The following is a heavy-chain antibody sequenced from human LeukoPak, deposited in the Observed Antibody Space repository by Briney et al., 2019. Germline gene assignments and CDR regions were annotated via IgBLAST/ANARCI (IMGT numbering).Heavy chain of an antibody. CDR3: ARAPDDFWSGYQADG. D-gene: IGHD3-3*01. J-gene: IGHJ6*02. V-gene: IGHV3-21*01. Sequence: GGSLRLSCAASGFTFSSYAMNWVRQAPGKGLEWVSSISSSSSYIYYADSVKGRFTISRDNAKNSLYLQMNSLRAEDTAVYYCARAPDDFWSGYQADGWGQGTTVTVSS. CDR1: GFTFSSYA. CDR2: ISSSSSYI.